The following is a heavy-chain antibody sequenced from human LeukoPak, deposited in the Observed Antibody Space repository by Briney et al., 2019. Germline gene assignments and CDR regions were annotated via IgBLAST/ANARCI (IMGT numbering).Heavy chain of an antibody. D-gene: IGHD2-2*01. V-gene: IGHV3-53*04. CDR1: GFTVSSNY. CDR3: ARGGDCSSTSCFYFDY. CDR2: IYSGGST. Sequence: GGSLRLSYAASGFTVSSNYMSWVRQAPGKGLEWVSVIYSGGSTYYADSVKGRFTISRHNSKNTLYLQMNSLRAEDSAVYYCARGGDCSSTSCFYFDYWGQGTLVTVSS. J-gene: IGHJ4*02.